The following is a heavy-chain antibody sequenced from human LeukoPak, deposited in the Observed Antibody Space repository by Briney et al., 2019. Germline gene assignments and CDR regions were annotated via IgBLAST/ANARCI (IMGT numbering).Heavy chain of an antibody. D-gene: IGHD3-3*01. CDR2: INHSGST. V-gene: IGHV4-34*01. Sequence: SETLSLTCTVSGGSISSYYWSWIRQPPGKGLEWIGEINHSGSTNYNPSLKSRVTISVDTSKNQFSLKLSSVTAADTAVYYCARGLTYYDFWSGYPRGLYFDYWGQGTLVTVSS. CDR3: ARGLTYYDFWSGYPRGLYFDY. J-gene: IGHJ4*02. CDR1: GGSISSYY.